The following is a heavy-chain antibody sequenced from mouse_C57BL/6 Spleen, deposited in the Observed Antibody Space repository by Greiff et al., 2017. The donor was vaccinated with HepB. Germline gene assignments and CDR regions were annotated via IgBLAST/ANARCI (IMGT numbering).Heavy chain of an antibody. CDR3: ARGVYDGYYDYYAMDY. CDR2: INPNNGGT. Sequence: VQLQQSGPELVKPGASVKIPCKASGYTFTDYNMDWVKQSHGKSLEWIGDINPNNGGTIYNQKFKGKATLTVDKSSSTAYMELRSLTSEDTAVYYCARGVYDGYYDYYAMDYWGQGTSVTVSS. J-gene: IGHJ4*01. CDR1: GYTFTDYN. D-gene: IGHD2-3*01. V-gene: IGHV1-18*01.